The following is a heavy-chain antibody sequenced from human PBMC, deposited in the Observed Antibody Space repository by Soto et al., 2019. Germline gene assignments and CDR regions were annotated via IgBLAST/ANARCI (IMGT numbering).Heavy chain of an antibody. D-gene: IGHD3-10*01. CDR1: GYTFTSYS. CDR3: ARSPNYYGSGRHKYNWFDP. J-gene: IGHJ5*02. CDR2: IYPGDSDT. Sequence: GESLKISCKGSGYTFTSYSIGWVRQMPGKGLEWMGIIYPGDSDTRYSPSFQGQVTISVDKSITTAYLQWSSLKASDTAMYYCARSPNYYGSGRHKYNWFDPWGQGTLVTVSS. V-gene: IGHV5-51*01.